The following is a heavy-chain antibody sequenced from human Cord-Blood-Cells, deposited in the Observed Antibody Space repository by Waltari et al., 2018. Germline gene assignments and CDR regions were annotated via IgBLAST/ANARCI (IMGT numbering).Heavy chain of an antibody. J-gene: IGHJ3*02. CDR2: IYYSGST. CDR3: ARDSGRI. Sequence: QVQLQESGPGLVKPSETLSLTCTVSGGSISSYYWSWIRQPPGKGLEWIGYIYYSGSTTYTPSLKSRVTISVDTSKNQFSLKLSSVTAADTAVYYCARDSGRIWGQGTMVTVSS. V-gene: IGHV4-59*01. CDR1: GGSISSYY. D-gene: IGHD6-25*01.